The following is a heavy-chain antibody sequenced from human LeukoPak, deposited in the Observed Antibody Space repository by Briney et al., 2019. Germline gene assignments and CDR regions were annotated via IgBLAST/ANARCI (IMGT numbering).Heavy chain of an antibody. Sequence: PGGSLRLSCAASGFTFSSYAMSWVRQAPGKGLESVSGISGSSGSTYYADSVKGRFTISRDNSKNTLYLQMDSLRAEDTAVYYCAKDRRCSSTTCYDAFGIWGQGTMVTVSS. V-gene: IGHV3-23*01. CDR1: GFTFSSYA. CDR3: AKDRRCSSTTCYDAFGI. D-gene: IGHD2-2*01. J-gene: IGHJ3*02. CDR2: ISGSSGST.